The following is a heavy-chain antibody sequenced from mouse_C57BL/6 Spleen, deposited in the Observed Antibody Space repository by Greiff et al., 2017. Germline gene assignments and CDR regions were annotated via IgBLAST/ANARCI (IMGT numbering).Heavy chain of an antibody. CDR3: ARSDDYAGY. D-gene: IGHD2-4*01. CDR1: GYTFTDYY. Sequence: EVQLQQSGPELVKPGASVKISCKASGYTFTDYYMNWVKQSHGKSLEWIGDINPNYGGTSYNQKFKGKATLTVDKSSSTAYMELRSLTSEDSAVSYCARSDDYAGYRDQGTTLTISS. CDR2: INPNYGGT. V-gene: IGHV1-26*01. J-gene: IGHJ2*01.